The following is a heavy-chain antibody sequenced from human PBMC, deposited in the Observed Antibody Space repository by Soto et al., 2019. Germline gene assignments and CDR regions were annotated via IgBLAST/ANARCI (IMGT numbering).Heavy chain of an antibody. V-gene: IGHV3-23*01. CDR1: GFTFSSYA. CDR2: ISGSGGST. Sequence: PGGSLRLSCAASGFTFSSYAMSWIRQAPGKGLEWVSAISGSGGSTYYADSVKGRFTISRDNSKNTLYLQMNSLRAEDTAVYYCAKALGYCSGGSCYSQIYYYYSMDVWGQGTTVTVSS. CDR3: AKALGYCSGGSCYSQIYYYYSMDV. D-gene: IGHD2-15*01. J-gene: IGHJ6*02.